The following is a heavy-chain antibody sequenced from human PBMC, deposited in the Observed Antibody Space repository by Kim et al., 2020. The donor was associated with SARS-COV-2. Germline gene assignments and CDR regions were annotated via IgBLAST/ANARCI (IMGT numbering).Heavy chain of an antibody. D-gene: IGHD6-19*01. CDR2: INPSGSST. V-gene: IGHV1-46*01. CDR3: ARDVGGGWAFDY. CDR1: GYTFTSYY. J-gene: IGHJ4*02. Sequence: ASVKVSCKASGYTFTSYYMHWVRQAPGQGLEWMGIINPSGSSTNYAQKFQGRVTLTTHTSTSTVYMEMSSLRSEDTAVYYCARDVGGGWAFDYWGQGTLVTVSS.